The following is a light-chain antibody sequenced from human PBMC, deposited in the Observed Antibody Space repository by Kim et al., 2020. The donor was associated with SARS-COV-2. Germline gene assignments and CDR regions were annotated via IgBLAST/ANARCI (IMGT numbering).Light chain of an antibody. J-gene: IGLJ1*01. CDR2: KDS. Sequence: SYELTQPPSVSVSPGQTARITCSGDALPKQYAYWYQQKPGQAPVLVIYKDSERPSGIPERFSRSRSETTHPVTKRGVRGKDACHYYCQTAEHSGSSYVFG. CDR1: ALPKQY. V-gene: IGLV3-25*03. CDR3: QTAEHSGSSYV.